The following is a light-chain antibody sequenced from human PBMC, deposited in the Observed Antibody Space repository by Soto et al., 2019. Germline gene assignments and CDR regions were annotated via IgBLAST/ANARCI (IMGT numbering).Light chain of an antibody. V-gene: IGLV9-49*03. J-gene: IGLJ2*01. CDR2: VDAGGIVG. Sequence: QLVLTQPPSASVSLGATVTLTCTLSSGYSNYRVDWYQQRPGKGPRLVMRVDAGGIVGSRGDGIPDRFSVMGSGLNRYLTIKNIQEEDESDYHCGADHGSGSNFVKVFGGGTQLTVL. CDR1: SGYSNYR. CDR3: GADHGSGSNFVKV.